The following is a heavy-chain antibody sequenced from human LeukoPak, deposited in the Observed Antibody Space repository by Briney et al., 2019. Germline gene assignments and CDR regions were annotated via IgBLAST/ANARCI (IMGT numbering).Heavy chain of an antibody. Sequence: SETLSLTCTVSGGSISSYYWSWTRQPPGKGLEWIGYIYYSGSTNYNPSLKSRVTISVDTSKNQFSLKLSSVTAADTAVYYCAYGDYETHFDYWGQGTLVTVSS. D-gene: IGHD4-17*01. CDR1: GGSISSYY. CDR3: AYGDYETHFDY. CDR2: IYYSGST. V-gene: IGHV4-59*01. J-gene: IGHJ4*02.